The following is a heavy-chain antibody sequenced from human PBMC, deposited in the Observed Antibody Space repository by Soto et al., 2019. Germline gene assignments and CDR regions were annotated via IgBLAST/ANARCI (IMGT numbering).Heavy chain of an antibody. CDR2: IRQDGSEK. D-gene: IGHD3-16*02. Sequence: PGGSLRLSCAASGFTFSSYWMSWVRQAPGKRLEWVATIRQDGSEKHYVDSVKGRFTISRDNAKNSLFLQMNSLRAEDTAVYYCAKTPAPSYIWGSYPYYYYYMDVWGKGTTVTVSS. CDR3: AKTPAPSYIWGSYPYYYYYMDV. V-gene: IGHV3-7*03. J-gene: IGHJ6*03. CDR1: GFTFSSYW.